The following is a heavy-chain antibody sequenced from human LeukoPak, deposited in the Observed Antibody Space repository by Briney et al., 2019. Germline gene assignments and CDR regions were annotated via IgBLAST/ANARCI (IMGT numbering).Heavy chain of an antibody. CDR3: ARAQNWNYVNY. J-gene: IGHJ4*02. Sequence: GGSLRLSCAASGFTFSNFWMHWVRRGPGKGLVWVSRINSDGSSTSYADSVKGRFTTSRDNAKNTLYLQMNSLRAEDTAVYYCARAQNWNYVNYWGQGTLVTVSS. V-gene: IGHV3-74*01. CDR1: GFTFSNFW. CDR2: INSDGSST. D-gene: IGHD1-1*01.